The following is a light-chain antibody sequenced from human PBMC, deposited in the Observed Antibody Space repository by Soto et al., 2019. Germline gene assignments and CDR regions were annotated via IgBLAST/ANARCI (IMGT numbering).Light chain of an antibody. CDR2: DAS. V-gene: IGKV3-11*01. CDR1: QSVSSY. J-gene: IGKJ1*01. Sequence: EIVLTQSPATLSLSPGERATLSCRASQSVSSYLAWYQQKPGQAPRLLIYDASNRATGIPARFSGSGSGTDFTLTISRLEPEDYAVYYCQQYGHSLWTLGQGTKVDIK. CDR3: QQYGHSLWT.